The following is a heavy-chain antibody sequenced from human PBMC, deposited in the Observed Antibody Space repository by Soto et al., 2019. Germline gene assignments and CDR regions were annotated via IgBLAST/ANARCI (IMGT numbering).Heavy chain of an antibody. CDR3: TDHDDYGDYSDY. CDR1: GFTFSNAW. J-gene: IGHJ4*02. V-gene: IGHV3-15*01. CDR2: IKRKTDGGTT. Sequence: GGSLRLSCAVSGFTFSNAWMSWVRQAPGKGLEWVGRIKRKTDGGTTDYAAPVKGRFTISRDDSKNTLYLQMNSLKTEDTAVYYCTDHDDYGDYSDYRGQGTLVTVSS. D-gene: IGHD4-17*01.